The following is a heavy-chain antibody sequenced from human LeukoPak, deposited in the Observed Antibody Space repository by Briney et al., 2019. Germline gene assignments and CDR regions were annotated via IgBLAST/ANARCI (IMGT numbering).Heavy chain of an antibody. J-gene: IGHJ2*01. V-gene: IGHV3-23*01. CDR1: GFSLCSHA. Sequence: GGSPRLSFAAPGFSLCSHALSRGPQAPGEGVEGGSDFCGSGASTYHADSVKGRFTISRDNSRNTVYLQMNSLRAEDTAVYYCAKKTSIAARPGYFDLWGRGTLVTVSS. CDR3: AKKTSIAARPGYFDL. D-gene: IGHD6-6*01. CDR2: FCGSGAST.